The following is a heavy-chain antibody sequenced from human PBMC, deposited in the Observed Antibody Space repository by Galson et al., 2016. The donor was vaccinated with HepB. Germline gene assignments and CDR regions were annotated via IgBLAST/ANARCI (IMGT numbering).Heavy chain of an antibody. CDR1: GYTFTNSD. J-gene: IGHJ5*02. D-gene: IGHD2-15*01. CDR2: MNPHSGNT. CDR3: ARGPYCSGSTCPNWFDP. Sequence: KVSCKASGYTFTNSDINWVRQANGQGLEWMGWMNPHSGNTGYAQKFQGRVTLTRNTSISTAYMELSSLRSDDTAVYYCARGPYCSGSTCPNWFDPWGQGTLVTVSS. V-gene: IGHV1-8*01.